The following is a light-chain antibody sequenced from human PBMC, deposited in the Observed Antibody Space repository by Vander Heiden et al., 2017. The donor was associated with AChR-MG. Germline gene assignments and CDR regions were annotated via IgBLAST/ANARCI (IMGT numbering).Light chain of an antibody. V-gene: IGKV1-27*01. CDR3: QSSGT. Sequence: DIQMTQSPSSLSASVGDRVTITCRASQGISNYLAGDQQKPGKVPKLLIYAASNLQSGVKYRFSGSGSGTDFTLTISSLQPEDVATYDGQSSGTFGHGTKVDIK. CDR2: AAS. J-gene: IGKJ3*01. CDR1: QGISNY.